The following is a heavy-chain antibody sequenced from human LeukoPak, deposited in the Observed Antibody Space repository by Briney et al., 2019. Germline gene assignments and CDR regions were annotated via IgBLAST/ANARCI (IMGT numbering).Heavy chain of an antibody. J-gene: IGHJ2*01. Sequence: SETLSLTCTVSGGSISSGDYYWSWIRQPPGKGLEWIGYIYYSGSTYYNQSLKSRVTISVDTSKNQFSLKLSSVTAADTAVYYCARETTLYQLLRYWYFDLWGRGTQVTVSS. CDR2: IYYSGST. D-gene: IGHD2-2*01. CDR1: GGSISSGDYY. CDR3: ARETTLYQLLRYWYFDL. V-gene: IGHV4-30-4*01.